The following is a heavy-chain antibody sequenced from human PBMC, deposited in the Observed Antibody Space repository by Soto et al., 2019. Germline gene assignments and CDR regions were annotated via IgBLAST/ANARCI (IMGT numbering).Heavy chain of an antibody. Sequence: PGGSLRLSCGASGFSFSSYPMSWVRQAPGKGLEWVSAISAGGGSTYYADSVKGRFTISRDNSKSSLFLQMNTLRAEDTAVYYCAKDRYSSSIEPPEIDYWGQGTLVTVSS. CDR1: GFSFSSYP. CDR3: AKDRYSSSIEPPEIDY. D-gene: IGHD6-13*01. CDR2: ISAGGGST. J-gene: IGHJ4*02. V-gene: IGHV3-23*01.